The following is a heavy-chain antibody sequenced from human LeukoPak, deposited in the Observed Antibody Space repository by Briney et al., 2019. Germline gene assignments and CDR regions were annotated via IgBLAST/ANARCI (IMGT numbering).Heavy chain of an antibody. J-gene: IGHJ3*02. V-gene: IGHV3-23*01. CDR1: GITFSNSA. CDR3: VKSAGKDGYRDVFDI. Sequence: GGSLRLSCVPSGITFSNSALSWVRQAPGKGLEWVSTITKSGDQTHYADSVRGLFTISRDIFKNTLYLQMNSLRAEDTAVYHCVKSAGKDGYRDVFDIWGQGTVVTVS. CDR2: ITKSGDQT. D-gene: IGHD5-24*01.